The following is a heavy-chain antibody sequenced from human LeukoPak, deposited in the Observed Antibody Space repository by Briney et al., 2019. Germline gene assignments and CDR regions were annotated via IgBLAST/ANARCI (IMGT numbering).Heavy chain of an antibody. CDR2: IKQDGSQK. CDR3: ARLFRDVTTFDC. Sequence: GGSLRLSCTASGFTLSTSWMSWVRQAPGRGLEWVASIKQDGSQKYYVDSVKGRFTISRDNVQNSLYLQMNSLRAEDTAVYYCARLFRDVTTFDCWGQGTLVTVSS. J-gene: IGHJ4*02. D-gene: IGHD1-1*01. V-gene: IGHV3-7*01. CDR1: GFTLSTSW.